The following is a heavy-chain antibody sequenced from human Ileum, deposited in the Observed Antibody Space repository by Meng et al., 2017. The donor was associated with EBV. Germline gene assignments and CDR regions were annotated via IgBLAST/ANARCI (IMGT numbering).Heavy chain of an antibody. J-gene: IGHJ4*02. CDR1: GDSISSNRW. V-gene: IGHV4-4*02. D-gene: IGHD4-17*01. Sequence: VTLADPAPGLVKPSGTLSLTCAVSGDSISSNRWWSWVRQPPGKGLEWIGEIYHSGSTNYNPSFKSRVTMSVDKSKNQISLNLSSVTAADTAVYYCASGRDYAWHSWGRGTLVTVSS. CDR3: ASGRDYAWHS. CDR2: IYHSGST.